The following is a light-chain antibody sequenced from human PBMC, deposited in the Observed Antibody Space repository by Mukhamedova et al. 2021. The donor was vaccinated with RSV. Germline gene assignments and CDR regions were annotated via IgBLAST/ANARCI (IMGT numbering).Light chain of an antibody. Sequence: WYQRRVHGKSPKLLIYKATNLQSGVPSRFSGGGSGTEFTLTISSLQPDDFATYYCQQCDTFPYTFGQGTKLEIK. V-gene: IGKV1-5*03. J-gene: IGKJ2*01. CDR3: QQCDTFPYT. CDR2: KAT.